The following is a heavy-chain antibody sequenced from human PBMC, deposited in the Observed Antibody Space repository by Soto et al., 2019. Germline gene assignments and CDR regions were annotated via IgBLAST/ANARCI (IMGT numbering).Heavy chain of an antibody. D-gene: IGHD5-18*01. J-gene: IGHJ4*02. CDR2: IIPIFGAP. CDR1: GGTFSNTA. Sequence: QVQLLQSGAEVKKPGSSVKVSCKASGGTFSNTAFIWVRQAPGQGLEGMGGIIPIFGAPNYAQKFQGRLMISADDSASKAYMELNTLTSEDTAVYYWATPAEPLDTAMLKVLAHWGQGTLVTVSS. CDR3: ATPAEPLDTAMLKVLAH. V-gene: IGHV1-69*01.